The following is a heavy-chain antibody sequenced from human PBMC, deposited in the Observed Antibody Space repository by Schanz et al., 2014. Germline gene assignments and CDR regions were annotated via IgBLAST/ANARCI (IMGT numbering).Heavy chain of an antibody. Sequence: EVQLVESGGGLVQPGGSLRLSCAASGYTFSSNAMSWVRQAPGKGLEWVSTISGSGGSTYYADSVKGRFTISRDNSKNTLSLQLNSLRADDTAVYYCAKDPYGSGNHYTYWGRGALVSVSS. CDR2: ISGSGGST. CDR1: GYTFSSNA. D-gene: IGHD3-10*01. V-gene: IGHV3-23*04. J-gene: IGHJ4*02. CDR3: AKDPYGSGNHYTY.